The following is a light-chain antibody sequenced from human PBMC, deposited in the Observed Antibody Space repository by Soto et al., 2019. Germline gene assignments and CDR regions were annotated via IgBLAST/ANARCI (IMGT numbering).Light chain of an antibody. CDR2: DAS. V-gene: IGKV1-5*01. CDR1: QSISSW. J-gene: IGKJ4*01. CDR3: QQYSSHDLLT. Sequence: DIQMTQSPATLSASVGDRVPITCPASQSISSWLAWYQERPGRAPKLLIYDASTLESGVPSRFSGSGSGTEFTLTISSLQPDDFATYYCQQYSSHDLLTFGGGTKVDIK.